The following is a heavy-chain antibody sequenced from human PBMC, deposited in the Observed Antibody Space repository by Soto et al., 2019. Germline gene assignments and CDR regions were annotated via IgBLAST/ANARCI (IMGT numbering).Heavy chain of an antibody. Sequence: ASVKVSCKASGYTFTTYYMHWVRQAPGQGLEWMGIINPSGGSTRYAQKFQGRVTMTRDTSTSTAYMELSSLRSEDTAVYYCARARGRTGITIFGVVIIPYGMDVWGQGTTVTVS. CDR2: INPSGGST. CDR3: ARARGRTGITIFGVVIIPYGMDV. CDR1: GYTFTTYY. V-gene: IGHV1-46*01. D-gene: IGHD3-3*01. J-gene: IGHJ6*02.